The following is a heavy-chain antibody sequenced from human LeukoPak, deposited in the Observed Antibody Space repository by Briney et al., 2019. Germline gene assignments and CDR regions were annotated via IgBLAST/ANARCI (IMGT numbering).Heavy chain of an antibody. CDR3: ARSPEGRGFDP. V-gene: IGHV3-48*03. Sequence: PGGSLRLSCAASGFTFSSYEMNWLRQAPGKGLEWVPQIIGSGSIIYYADSVKGRFTISRDNAKNSVYLQMNSLRAEDTAVYYCARSPEGRGFDPWGQGTLVTVSS. CDR2: IIGSGSII. CDR1: GFTFSSYE. J-gene: IGHJ5*02.